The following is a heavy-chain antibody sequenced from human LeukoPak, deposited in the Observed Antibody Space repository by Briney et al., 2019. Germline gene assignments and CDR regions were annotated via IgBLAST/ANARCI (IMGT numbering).Heavy chain of an antibody. CDR2: IHNCGST. V-gene: IGHV4-59*08. CDR3: ARRASSSSWFYSMDV. Sequence: SETLSLTCTVSGGSISRYYWSWIRQPPGKGLEWIGWIGCIHNCGSTSYNPSLESRVTISVDTSKNQLSLQLTSVTAADTAVYYCARRASSSSWFYSMDVWGQGTTVTVSS. CDR1: GGSISRYY. J-gene: IGHJ6*02. D-gene: IGHD6-13*01.